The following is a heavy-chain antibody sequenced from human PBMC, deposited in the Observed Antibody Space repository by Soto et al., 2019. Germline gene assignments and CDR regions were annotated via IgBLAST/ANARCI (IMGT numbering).Heavy chain of an antibody. CDR1: GFTFSSYA. CDR2: ISSNGGST. CDR3: AREDYYDSSGQTDY. V-gene: IGHV3-64*04. J-gene: IGHJ4*02. D-gene: IGHD3-22*01. Sequence: GGSLRLSCSASGFTFSSYAMHWVRQAPGKGLEYVSAISSNGGSTYYADSVKGRFTISRDNAKNTLYLQMNSLRAEDTAVYYCAREDYYDSSGQTDYWGQGTLVTVSS.